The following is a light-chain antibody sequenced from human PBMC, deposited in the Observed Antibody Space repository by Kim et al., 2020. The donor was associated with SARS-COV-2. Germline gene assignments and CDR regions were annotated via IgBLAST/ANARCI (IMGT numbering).Light chain of an antibody. Sequence: SPGERAPLSCRASQSVSSNSLAWYQQKAGQAPRLLIYGASTRATGIPDRFSGGGSGTDFTLIISRLEPEDFAVYYCQHYGSSLWTFGQGTKVDIK. V-gene: IGKV3-20*01. CDR3: QHYGSSLWT. CDR1: QSVSSNS. J-gene: IGKJ1*01. CDR2: GAS.